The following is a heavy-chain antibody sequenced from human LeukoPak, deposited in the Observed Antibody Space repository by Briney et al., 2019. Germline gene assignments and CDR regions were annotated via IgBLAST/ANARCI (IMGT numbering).Heavy chain of an antibody. CDR2: MNPNSGNT. CDR1: GYTFTSYD. CDR3: ARAVAGGSYYGMDF. V-gene: IGHV1-8*01. J-gene: IGHJ6*02. D-gene: IGHD6-19*01. Sequence: GASVKVSCKASGYTFTSYDINWVRQATGQGLEWMGWMNPNSGNTGYAQKFQGRVTMTRNTSISTAYMELNSLRSEDTAVYYCARAVAGGSYYGMDFWGQGTTVTVSS.